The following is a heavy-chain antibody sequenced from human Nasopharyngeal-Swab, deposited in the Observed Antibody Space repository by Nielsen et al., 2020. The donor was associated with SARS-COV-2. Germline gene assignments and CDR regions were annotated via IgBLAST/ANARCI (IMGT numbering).Heavy chain of an antibody. J-gene: IGHJ6*02. CDR2: ISSSGSTI. CDR1: GFTFSSYE. CDR3: ARVGVSLYYYYYGMDV. V-gene: IGHV3-48*03. D-gene: IGHD3-10*01. Sequence: LSLTCAASGFTFSSYEMNWVRQAPGKGLEWVSYISSSGSTIYYADSVKGRFTISRDNAKNSLYLQMNSLRAEDTAVYYCARVGVSLYYYYYGMDVWGQGTTVTVSS.